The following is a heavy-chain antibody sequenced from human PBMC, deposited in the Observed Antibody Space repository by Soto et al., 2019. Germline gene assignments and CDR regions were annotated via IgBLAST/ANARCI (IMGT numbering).Heavy chain of an antibody. D-gene: IGHD1-1*01. J-gene: IGHJ4*02. CDR3: ATESGHHRATPFDS. CDR1: GVTFSSET. CDR2: IIPLFGTA. V-gene: IGHV1-69*01. Sequence: QVQLVQSGAEVKKPGSSVTVSCKASGVTFSSETIRWVRQAPGQGLEWVGGIIPLFGTANYAQKFQGRVKITADESTSTLHAELTSWRSEDTAVSYCATESGHHRATPFDSWGQGTLVTVSS.